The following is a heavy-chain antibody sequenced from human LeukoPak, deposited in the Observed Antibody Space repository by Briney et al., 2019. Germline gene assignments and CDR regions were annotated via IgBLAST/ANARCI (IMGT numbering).Heavy chain of an antibody. J-gene: IGHJ4*02. CDR1: GFTFSIYG. D-gene: IGHD4-17*01. Sequence: GGSLRLSCAASGFTFSIYGMSWVRQAPGKGLEWVSYISSSGSTIYYADSVKGRFTISRDNAKNSLYLQMNSLRAEDTAVYYCAREKGYGDYVDYWGQGTLVTVSS. V-gene: IGHV3-48*04. CDR2: ISSSGSTI. CDR3: AREKGYGDYVDY.